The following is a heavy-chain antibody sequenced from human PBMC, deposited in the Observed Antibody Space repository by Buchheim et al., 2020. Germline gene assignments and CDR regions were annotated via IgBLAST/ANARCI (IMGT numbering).Heavy chain of an antibody. Sequence: EVQLVESGGGLVQPGGSLRLSCAAYGFTFSSYWMSWVRQAPGKGLEWVANIKKDGSEKYYVDSVKGRFTISSDNDKNSLYLQMNSLRTEDTAVYYCARDRGKGSGSESSPLDYWGQGTL. V-gene: IGHV3-7*04. CDR1: GFTFSSYW. D-gene: IGHD3-10*01. J-gene: IGHJ4*02. CDR2: IKKDGSEK. CDR3: ARDRGKGSGSESSPLDY.